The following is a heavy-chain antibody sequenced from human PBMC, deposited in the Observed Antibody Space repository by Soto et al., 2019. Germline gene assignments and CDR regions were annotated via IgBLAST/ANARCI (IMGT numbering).Heavy chain of an antibody. V-gene: IGHV1-46*01. CDR2: INPGGVST. CDR3: ARAGNGDNVGYWYFDL. Sequence: QVQLVQSGAEVKKPGASVEVSCKASGYTFTTYYIHWVRHAPGQGLEWMGVINPGGVSTKYAQKSQDRVTMTSDTSTSTVYMDLSSLRSEDTAVYSCARAGNGDNVGYWYFDLWGPGTLVTVSP. D-gene: IGHD4-17*01. CDR1: GYTFTTYY. J-gene: IGHJ2*01.